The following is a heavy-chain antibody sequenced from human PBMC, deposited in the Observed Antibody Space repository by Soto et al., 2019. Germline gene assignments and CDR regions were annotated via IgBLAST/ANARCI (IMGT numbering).Heavy chain of an antibody. J-gene: IGHJ4*02. D-gene: IGHD2-15*01. V-gene: IGHV2-26*01. CDR3: ARTDCSGGSCYSAGFDY. CDR1: GFPLSNARMG. Sequence: KESGPVLVKPTETLTLTCTVSGFPLSNARMGVSWIRQPPGKALEWLAHIFSNDEKSYSTSLKSRLTISKDTSKSQVVLTTTNMDPVDTATYYCARTDCSGGSCYSAGFDYWGQGTLVTVSS. CDR2: IFSNDEK.